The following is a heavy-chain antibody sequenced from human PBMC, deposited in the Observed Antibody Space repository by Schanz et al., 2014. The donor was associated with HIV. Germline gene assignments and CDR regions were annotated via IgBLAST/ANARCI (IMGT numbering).Heavy chain of an antibody. CDR2: IIPIFGTA. CDR3: ARAAFSSEYYYGMDV. CDR1: GGTFSSYG. J-gene: IGHJ6*02. Sequence: QMRLVQSGAEMKKPGSSVKVSCKASGGTFSSYGISWVRQAPGQGLEWMGGIIPIFGTANFAQKFQGRVTIPADESTSTAYMELSSLRSADTAVYFCARAAFSSEYYYGMDVWGQGTTVTVS. V-gene: IGHV1-69*01. D-gene: IGHD3-3*02.